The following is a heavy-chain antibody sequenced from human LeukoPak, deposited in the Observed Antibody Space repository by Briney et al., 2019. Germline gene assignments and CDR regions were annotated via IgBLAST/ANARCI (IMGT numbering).Heavy chain of an antibody. D-gene: IGHD6-19*01. CDR1: GYTLTGYY. V-gene: IGHV1-2*02. CDR3: ARSAGSSSVCDY. J-gene: IGHJ4*02. CDR2: MNPNRGGT. Sequence: ASVKVSCKASGYTLTGYYMHWVRQAPGQAPEWMGWMNPNRGGTTYSQKFQGRVTMTRDTSISTAYMELSRLTSDDTAVYYCARSAGSSSVCDYWGQGSLVTVSS.